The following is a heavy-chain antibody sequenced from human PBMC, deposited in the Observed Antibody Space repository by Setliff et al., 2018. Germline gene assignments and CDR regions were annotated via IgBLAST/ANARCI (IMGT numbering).Heavy chain of an antibody. CDR2: INNYSFKT. CDR3: ARVESMVRGKNILRHFDY. J-gene: IGHJ4*02. CDR1: GYTFTNYG. D-gene: IGHD3-10*01. V-gene: IGHV1-18*01. Sequence: ASVKVSCKTSGYTFTNYGITWVRQAPGQGLEWMGWINNYSFKTNYPQKFLGRVTMTTDTSTSTVYMELGSLTTDDTAIYYCARVESMVRGKNILRHFDYWGQGTQGTVSS.